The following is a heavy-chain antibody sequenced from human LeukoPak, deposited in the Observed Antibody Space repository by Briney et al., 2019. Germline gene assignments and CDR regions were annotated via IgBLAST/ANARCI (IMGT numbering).Heavy chain of an antibody. V-gene: IGHV3-74*01. Sequence: GGSLRLSCAASGFTFSSYWMHWVRQVPGKGLVWVSRINSDGSSTSYADSVKGRFTISRDNAKNTLYLQMNSLRAEDTAVYYCARGEQYCSSTSCCAYWGQGTLVTVSS. CDR1: GFTFSSYW. D-gene: IGHD2-2*01. J-gene: IGHJ4*02. CDR3: ARGEQYCSSTSCCAY. CDR2: INSDGSST.